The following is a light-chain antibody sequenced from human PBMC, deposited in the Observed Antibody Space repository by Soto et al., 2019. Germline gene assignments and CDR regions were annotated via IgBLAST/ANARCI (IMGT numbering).Light chain of an antibody. Sequence: EIVMSQSPSTLSVSTGERATLSCRASQSVSSNLAWYQQKPGQAPRLLIYDTSTRATGIPARFSGSGSGTEFTLTISSLQSEDFAVYYCQQYNKWPPITFGQGTRLAIK. CDR2: DTS. CDR1: QSVSSN. CDR3: QQYNKWPPIT. V-gene: IGKV3-15*01. J-gene: IGKJ5*01.